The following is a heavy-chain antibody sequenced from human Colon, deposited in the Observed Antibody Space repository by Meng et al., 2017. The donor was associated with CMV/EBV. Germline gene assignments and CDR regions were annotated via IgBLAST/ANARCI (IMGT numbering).Heavy chain of an antibody. V-gene: IGHV3-30-3*01. CDR1: GFTFSSYA. CDR2: ISYDGSNK. CDR3: AREAKQWLVD. D-gene: IGHD6-19*01. Sequence: LFLAASGFTFSSYAMHWVRQAPGKGLEWVAVISYDGSNKYYADSVKGRFTISRDNSKNTLYLQMNSLRAEDTAVYYCAREAKQWLVDWGQGTLVTVSS. J-gene: IGHJ4*02.